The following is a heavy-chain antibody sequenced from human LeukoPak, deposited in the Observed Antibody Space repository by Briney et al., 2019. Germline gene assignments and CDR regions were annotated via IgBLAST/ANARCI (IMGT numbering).Heavy chain of an antibody. J-gene: IGHJ6*04. CDR3: AELGITMIGGV. V-gene: IGHV3-48*03. CDR1: GFTFNDYA. Sequence: PGGSLRLSCAASGFTFNDYAMNWVRQAPGKGLEWVSYISSSGSTIYYADSVKGRFTISRGNAKNSLYLQMNSLRAEDTAVYYCAELGITMIGGVWGKGTTVTISS. CDR2: ISSSGSTI. D-gene: IGHD3-10*02.